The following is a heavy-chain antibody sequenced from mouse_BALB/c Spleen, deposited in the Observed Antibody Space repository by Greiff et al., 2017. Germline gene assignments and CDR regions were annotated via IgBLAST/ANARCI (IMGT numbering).Heavy chain of an antibody. CDR1: GYAFSSYW. Sequence: VQVVESGAELVRPGSSVKISCKASGYAFSSYWMNWVKQRPGQGLEWIGQIYPGDGDTNYNGKFKGKATLTADKSSSTAYMQLSSLTSEDSAVYFCARKDYYGSSYEAMDYWGQGTSVTVSS. V-gene: IGHV1-80*01. J-gene: IGHJ4*01. D-gene: IGHD1-1*01. CDR3: ARKDYYGSSYEAMDY. CDR2: IYPGDGDT.